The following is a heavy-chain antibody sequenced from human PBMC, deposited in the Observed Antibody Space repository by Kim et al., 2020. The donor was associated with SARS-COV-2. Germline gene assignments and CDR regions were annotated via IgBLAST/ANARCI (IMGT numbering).Heavy chain of an antibody. D-gene: IGHD5-12*01. V-gene: IGHV3-21*01. CDR3: ARSTYSGYDRWFDP. CDR1: GFTFSAYS. CDR2: ISSSSSHI. J-gene: IGHJ5*02. Sequence: GGSLRLSCAVSGFTFSAYSMNWVRQAPGKGLEWVSSISSSSSHIYYADSVKGRFTISRDNAKNSLYLQMNSLRAEDTAVYYCARSTYSGYDRWFDPWGQGTLVTVSS.